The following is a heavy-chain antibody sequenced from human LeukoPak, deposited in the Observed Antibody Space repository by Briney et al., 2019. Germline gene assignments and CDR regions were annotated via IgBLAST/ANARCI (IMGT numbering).Heavy chain of an antibody. V-gene: IGHV4-39*07. CDR2: IYYSGST. CDR1: GGSISSSSYY. J-gene: IGHJ4*02. CDR3: ARDLLLWFGELKGTTWIDY. D-gene: IGHD3-10*01. Sequence: SETLSLTCTVSGGSISSSSYYWGWIRQPPGKGLEWIGSIYYSGSTYYNPSLKSRVTISVDTSKNRFSLKLSSVTAADTAVYYCARDLLLWFGELKGTTWIDYWGQGSLVTVSS.